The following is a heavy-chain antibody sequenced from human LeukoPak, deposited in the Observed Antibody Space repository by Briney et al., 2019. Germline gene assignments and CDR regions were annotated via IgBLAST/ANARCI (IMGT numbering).Heavy chain of an antibody. Sequence: GGSLRLSCAASGFIFSSYSMNWVRQAPGKGLEWVAVISYDGSNKYYADSVKGRFTISRDNSKNTLYLQMNSLRAEDTAVYYCARDNSSDSLDYWGQGTLVTVSS. CDR2: ISYDGSNK. V-gene: IGHV3-30*03. CDR1: GFIFSSYS. D-gene: IGHD5-18*01. J-gene: IGHJ4*02. CDR3: ARDNSSDSLDY.